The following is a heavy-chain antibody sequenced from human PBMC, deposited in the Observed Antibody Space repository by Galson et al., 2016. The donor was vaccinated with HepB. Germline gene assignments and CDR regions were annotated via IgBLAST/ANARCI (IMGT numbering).Heavy chain of an antibody. CDR2: ISPYNDNT. D-gene: IGHD3-10*01. J-gene: IGHJ4*02. CDR3: ARGQLGALFDY. Sequence: SVKVSCKVSGYTFTRHGISWVRQAPGQGLEWMAWISPYNDNTKYAENLQGRVTMTTDTSRATVYMELRSLRSDYTAVYYCARGQLGALFDYWGQGTLVTVSS. V-gene: IGHV1-18*01. CDR1: GYTFTRHG.